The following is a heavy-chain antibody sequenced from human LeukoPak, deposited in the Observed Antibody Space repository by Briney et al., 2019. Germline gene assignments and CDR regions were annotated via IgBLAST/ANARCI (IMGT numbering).Heavy chain of an antibody. CDR1: GFTFSDYY. J-gene: IGHJ4*02. CDR3: ARDLRAVDSGWDY. D-gene: IGHD6-19*01. V-gene: IGHV3-11*01. Sequence: GGSLRLSCAASGFTFSDYYMSWIRQAPGKGLEWVPYISSSGSTIYYADSVKGRFTISRDNAKNSLYLQMNSLRAEDTAVYYCARDLRAVDSGWDYWGQGTLVTVSS. CDR2: ISSSGSTI.